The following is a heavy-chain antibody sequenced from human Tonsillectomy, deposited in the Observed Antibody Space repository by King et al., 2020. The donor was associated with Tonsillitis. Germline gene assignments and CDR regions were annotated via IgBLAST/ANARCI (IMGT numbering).Heavy chain of an antibody. D-gene: IGHD3-22*01. CDR1: GYSFTSYW. CDR2: IYPGDSDT. Sequence: QLVQSGAEVKKPGESLKISCKGSGYSFTSYWIGWVRQMPGKGLEWMGIIYPGDSDTRYSPSFQGQVTISADKSISTAYLQWSSLKASDTAMYYCARRWDYYDSSGYYYYFDYWGQGTLVTVSS. J-gene: IGHJ4*02. V-gene: IGHV5-51*03. CDR3: ARRWDYYDSSGYYYYFDY.